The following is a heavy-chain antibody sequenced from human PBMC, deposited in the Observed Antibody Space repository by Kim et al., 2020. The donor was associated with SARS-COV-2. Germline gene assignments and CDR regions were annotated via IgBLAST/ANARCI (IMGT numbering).Heavy chain of an antibody. CDR2: INTVGSST. D-gene: IGHD3-22*01. CDR3: ARVVGSYYETTGPSPYYFDS. CDR1: GFTFSRYW. Sequence: GGSLRLSCAASGFTFSRYWMYWVRQAPGKGLVWVSRINTVGSSTRYADSVKGRFTISRDNAKNTLYLQMNSLRVEDTAVYYCARVVGSYYETTGPSPYYFDSWGQGALVTVSS. J-gene: IGHJ4*02. V-gene: IGHV3-74*01.